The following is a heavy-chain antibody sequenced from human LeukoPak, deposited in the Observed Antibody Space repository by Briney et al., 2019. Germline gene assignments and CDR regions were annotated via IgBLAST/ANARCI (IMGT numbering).Heavy chain of an antibody. CDR3: ARRGDDCSSTSCYYYGGYNWFDP. CDR1: GGSISSYY. J-gene: IGHJ5*02. D-gene: IGHD2-2*01. CDR2: IYYSVST. V-gene: IGHV4-59*01. Sequence: SETLSLTCTVSGGSISSYYWSWIRQPPGKGLEWIGYIYYSVSTNYNPSLKSRVTISVDTSKNQFSLKLSSVTAADSAVYYCARRGDDCSSTSCYYYGGYNWFDPWGQGTLVTVSS.